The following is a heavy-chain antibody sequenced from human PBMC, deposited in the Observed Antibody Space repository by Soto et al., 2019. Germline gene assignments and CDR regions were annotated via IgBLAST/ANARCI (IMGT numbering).Heavy chain of an antibody. CDR1: GFSLSTSGVG. V-gene: IGHV2-5*02. D-gene: IGHD2-15*01. J-gene: IGHJ6*02. Sequence: QITLKESGPTLVKPTQTLTLTCTFSGFSLSTSGVGGAWIRQPPETALEWLALIYWDDDKRYRPSLESRLTITKDTSKNQVVLTMTNMDSVDTATYYCAYLPCSGGSCYWFSFSGMDVWGQGTTVTVSS. CDR2: IYWDDDK. CDR3: AYLPCSGGSCYWFSFSGMDV.